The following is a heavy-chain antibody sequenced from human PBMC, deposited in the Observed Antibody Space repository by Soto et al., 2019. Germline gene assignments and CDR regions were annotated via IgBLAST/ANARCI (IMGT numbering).Heavy chain of an antibody. CDR1: GYTFTSYA. V-gene: IGHV1-3*01. Sequence: ASVKVSCKASGYTFTSYAMHWVRQAPGQRLEWMGWINAGNGNTKYSQKFQGRVTITRDTSASTAYMELSSLRSEDTAVYYCARDHVVVAATPNRNAFDIWGQGTMVTVS. D-gene: IGHD2-15*01. CDR2: INAGNGNT. CDR3: ARDHVVVAATPNRNAFDI. J-gene: IGHJ3*02.